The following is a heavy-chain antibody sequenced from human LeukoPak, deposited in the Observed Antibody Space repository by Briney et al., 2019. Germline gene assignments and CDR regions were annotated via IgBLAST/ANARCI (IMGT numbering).Heavy chain of an antibody. CDR3: ARSLRVRGVPDYMDV. J-gene: IGHJ6*03. D-gene: IGHD3-10*01. CDR2: IHKSATT. V-gene: IGHV3-53*01. CDR1: GFTVSSNY. Sequence: GGSLRLSCAASGFTVSSNYMTWVRQAPGKGLEWVSVIHKSATTYYADTVKGRFTISRDNSKNTLYLQMDSLRVEDTAVYYCARSLRVRGVPDYMDVWGKGTTVTISS.